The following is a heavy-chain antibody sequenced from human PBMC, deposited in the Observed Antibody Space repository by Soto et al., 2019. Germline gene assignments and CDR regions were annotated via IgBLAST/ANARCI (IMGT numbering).Heavy chain of an antibody. CDR3: AITTSTVSYWFDP. D-gene: IGHD4-4*01. Sequence: QLMQSGGGLVRPGGSLRLSCAASGFSFSSYWRSWVRQAPGKGPEWVANIKEDGGEQHYVDSVKGRFTISRDNTENSLFLQMNNLRAEDSAIYYCAITTSTVSYWFDPWGPGTQVTVSS. CDR2: IKEDGGEQ. J-gene: IGHJ5*02. CDR1: GFSFSSYW. V-gene: IGHV3-7*03.